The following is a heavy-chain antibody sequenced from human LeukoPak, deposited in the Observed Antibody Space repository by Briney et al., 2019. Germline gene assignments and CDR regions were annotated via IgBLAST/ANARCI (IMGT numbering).Heavy chain of an antibody. Sequence: GESLKISCKGSGYSFTSYWIGWVRQTPGKGLEWMGIIYPGDSDTRYSPSFQGQVTISADKSISTAYLQWSSLKASDTAMYYCATGQEPQKLTPDYWGQGTLVTVSS. CDR1: GYSFTSYW. D-gene: IGHD1-14*01. J-gene: IGHJ4*02. V-gene: IGHV5-51*01. CDR3: ATGQEPQKLTPDY. CDR2: IYPGDSDT.